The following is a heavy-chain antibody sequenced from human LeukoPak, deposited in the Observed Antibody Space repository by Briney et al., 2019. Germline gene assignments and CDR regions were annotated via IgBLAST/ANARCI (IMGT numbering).Heavy chain of an antibody. V-gene: IGHV3-30*04. J-gene: IGHJ3*02. D-gene: IGHD3-22*01. CDR1: GFTFSSYA. CDR3: VRDLVDYDSSGPDAFDI. CDR2: ISYDGSNK. Sequence: GGSLRLSCAASGFTFSSYAMHWVRQAPGKGLEWVAVISYDGSNKYYADSVKGRFTISRDNSKNTLYLQMNSLRAEDTAVYYCVRDLVDYDSSGPDAFDIWGQGTMVTVSS.